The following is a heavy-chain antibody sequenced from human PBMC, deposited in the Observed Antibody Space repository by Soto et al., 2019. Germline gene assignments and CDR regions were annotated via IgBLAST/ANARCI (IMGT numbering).Heavy chain of an antibody. CDR1: GYTFTSYG. V-gene: IGHV1-18*04. Sequence: QVQLVQSGAEVKKPGASVKVSCKASGYTFTSYGISWVRQAPGQGLEWMGWISAYNGNTNYAQKLQGRVTMTTDTSTSTAYMELRSRISDDTAVYYSARSVYCSSTSCYTGAFDIWGQGTMVTVSS. D-gene: IGHD2-2*02. CDR2: ISAYNGNT. CDR3: ARSVYCSSTSCYTGAFDI. J-gene: IGHJ3*02.